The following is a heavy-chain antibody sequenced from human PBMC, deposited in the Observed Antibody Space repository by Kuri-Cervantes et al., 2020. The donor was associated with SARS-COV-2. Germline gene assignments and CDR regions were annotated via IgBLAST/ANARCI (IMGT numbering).Heavy chain of an antibody. V-gene: IGHV5-51*01. Sequence: KVSCKGSGYSFTSYWIGWVRQMPGKGLEWMGIIYPGDSDTRYSPSFQGQVTIPADKSISTAHLQWSSLKASDTAMYYCARPTYCSGGSCTRFDYWGQGTLVTVSS. CDR1: GYSFTSYW. D-gene: IGHD2-15*01. CDR2: IYPGDSDT. J-gene: IGHJ4*02. CDR3: ARPTYCSGGSCTRFDY.